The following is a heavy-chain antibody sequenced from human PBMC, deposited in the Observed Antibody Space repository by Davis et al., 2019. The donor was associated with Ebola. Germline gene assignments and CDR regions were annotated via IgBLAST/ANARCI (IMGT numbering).Heavy chain of an antibody. V-gene: IGHV3-30-3*01. CDR1: GFTFSSYA. Sequence: PGGSLRLSCAASGFTFSSYAMHWVRQAPGKGLEWVSVISYDGSNKYYADSVKGRFTISRDNSKNTLYLQMNSLRAEDTAVFYCARSPNDFWSGSFHYWYFDLWGRGTLVTVSS. CDR2: ISYDGSNK. CDR3: ARSPNDFWSGSFHYWYFDL. D-gene: IGHD3-3*01. J-gene: IGHJ2*01.